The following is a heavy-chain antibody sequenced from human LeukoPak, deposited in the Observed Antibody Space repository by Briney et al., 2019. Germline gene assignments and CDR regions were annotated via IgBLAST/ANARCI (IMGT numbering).Heavy chain of an antibody. V-gene: IGHV3-30*03. D-gene: IGHD5-18*01. CDR1: EFTFSSYG. J-gene: IGHJ4*02. CDR2: ISYDGSNK. Sequence: HTGRSLRLSCAASEFTFSSYGMHWVRRAPGKGLEWVAVISYDGSNKYYADSVKGRFTISRDNSKNTLYLQMNSLRAEDTAVYYCARGVTYFDYWGQGTLVTVSS. CDR3: ARGVTYFDY.